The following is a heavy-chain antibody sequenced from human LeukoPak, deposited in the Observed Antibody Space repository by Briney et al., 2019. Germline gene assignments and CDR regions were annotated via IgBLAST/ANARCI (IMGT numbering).Heavy chain of an antibody. CDR2: ISGSGGST. V-gene: IGHV3-23*01. J-gene: IGHJ6*02. Sequence: GGSLRLSCAASGFTFSSYAMSWVRQAPGKGLEWVSAISGSGGSTYYADSVRGRFTISRDNSKNTLYLQMNSLRAEDTAVYYCAKTTERTYGMDVWGQGTTVTVSS. CDR3: AKTTERTYGMDV. CDR1: GFTFSSYA.